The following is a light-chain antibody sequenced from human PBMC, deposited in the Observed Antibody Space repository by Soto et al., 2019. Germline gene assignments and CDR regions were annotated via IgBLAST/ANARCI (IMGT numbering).Light chain of an antibody. CDR3: SSYTSSSTLV. V-gene: IGLV2-14*01. CDR1: SSDVGGYNY. CDR2: HVS. J-gene: IGLJ1*01. Sequence: QSVLTQPASVSGSPGQSITISCTGTSSDVGGYNYVSSYQQHPGNAPKLMIYHVSNRPSGVSNRFSGSKSGNTASLTISGLQAEDEADYYCSSYTSSSTLVFGTGTKVTVL.